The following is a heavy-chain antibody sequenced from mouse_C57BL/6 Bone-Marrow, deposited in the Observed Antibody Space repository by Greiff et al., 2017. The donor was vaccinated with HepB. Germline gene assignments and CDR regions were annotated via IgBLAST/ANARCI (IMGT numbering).Heavy chain of an antibody. Sequence: VKLMESGAELVRPGASVTLSCKASGYTFTDYEMHWVKQTPVHGLEWIGAIDPETGGTAYNQKFKGKAILTADKSSSTAYMELRSLTSEDSAVYYCTTTVVATGPFAYWGQGTLVTVSA. CDR3: TTTVVATGPFAY. J-gene: IGHJ3*01. CDR2: IDPETGGT. CDR1: GYTFTDYE. D-gene: IGHD1-1*01. V-gene: IGHV1-15*01.